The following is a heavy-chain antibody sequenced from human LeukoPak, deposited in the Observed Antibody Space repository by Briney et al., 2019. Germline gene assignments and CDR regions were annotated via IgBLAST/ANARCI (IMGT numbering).Heavy chain of an antibody. CDR3: AREPDSSGYYFDY. CDR2: IIPIYGTA. D-gene: IGHD3-22*01. CDR1: GGTFSSYA. J-gene: IGHJ4*02. Sequence: ASVKVSCKASGGTFSSYAISWVRQAPGQGLEWMGGIIPIYGTANYAQKFEGRVTITADESTSTAYMELSSLRSEDTAVYYCAREPDSSGYYFDYWGQGTLVTVSS. V-gene: IGHV1-69*13.